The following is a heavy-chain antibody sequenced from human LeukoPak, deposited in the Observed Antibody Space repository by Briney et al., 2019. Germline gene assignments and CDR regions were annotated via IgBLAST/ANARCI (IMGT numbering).Heavy chain of an antibody. CDR1: GFTFSSFA. J-gene: IGHJ4*02. V-gene: IGHV3-23*01. CDR2: FDGNGPNT. CDR3: AKPRTTGLGWAQFDY. Sequence: GGSLRLSCAASGFTFSSFAMTWVREAPGKGLEWVSGFDGNGPNTYYADSVKGRWTISRDNSRNTLYLEMNSLRPEDTAIYYCAKPRTTGLGWAQFDYWGQGSLVTVSS. D-gene: IGHD2-8*02.